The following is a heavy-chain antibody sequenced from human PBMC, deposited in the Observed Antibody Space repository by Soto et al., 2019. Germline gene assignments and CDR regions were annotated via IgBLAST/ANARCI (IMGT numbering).Heavy chain of an antibody. CDR1: GSSIISSSSY. CDR3: ARLYGYYDFWSGYSRPDYYYGMDV. Sequence: SATLSLTCTFSGSSIISSSSYWGWIRQPPGKGLEWIGSIYYNGSTYYNPSLKSRVTISVDTSKNQFSLKLSSVTAADTAVYYCARLYGYYDFWSGYSRPDYYYGMDVWGQGTTVT. D-gene: IGHD3-3*01. V-gene: IGHV4-39*01. CDR2: IYYNGST. J-gene: IGHJ6*02.